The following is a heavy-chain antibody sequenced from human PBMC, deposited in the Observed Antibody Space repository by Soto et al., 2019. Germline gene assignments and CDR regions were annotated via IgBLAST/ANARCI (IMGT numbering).Heavy chain of an antibody. CDR2: INPNTGGT. Sequence: ASVKVSCKTSGFTFTGYYLHWLRQAPGQRPEWMGWINPNTGGTKYAQNLQGWVTMTRDTSISTAYMELSNLTSDDTAVYYCARDQGAWPYNWFDFWGQGTPVTVSS. CDR1: GFTFTGYY. J-gene: IGHJ5*01. CDR3: ARDQGAWPYNWFDF. V-gene: IGHV1-2*04.